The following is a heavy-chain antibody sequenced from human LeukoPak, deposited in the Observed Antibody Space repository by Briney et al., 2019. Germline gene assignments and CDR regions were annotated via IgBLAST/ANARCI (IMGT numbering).Heavy chain of an antibody. CDR1: GFTFSTYW. D-gene: IGHD3-10*01. CDR3: AKGHGSRTGDFEY. Sequence: PGGSLRLSCAASGFTFSTYWMHWVRQAPGKGLEWVSLISGDSDYTYYADSVKGRFTISRDNSKNSLYLQMNTLRTEDNALYYCAKGHGSRTGDFEYWGQGTLVTVSS. J-gene: IGHJ4*02. CDR2: ISGDSDYT. V-gene: IGHV3-43*02.